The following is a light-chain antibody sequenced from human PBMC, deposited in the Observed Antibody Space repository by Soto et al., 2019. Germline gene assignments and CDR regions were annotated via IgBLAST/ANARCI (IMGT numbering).Light chain of an antibody. CDR3: QQCGSSPLT. Sequence: LTQSPGTRSLSPGERATLSCRASQSVSSSYLAWYQQKPGQAPRLLIYGASSRATGIPDRFSGSGSGTDFTLTISRLEPEDFAVYYCQQCGSSPLTFGGGTKVDIK. V-gene: IGKV3-20*01. CDR2: GAS. CDR1: QSVSSSY. J-gene: IGKJ4*01.